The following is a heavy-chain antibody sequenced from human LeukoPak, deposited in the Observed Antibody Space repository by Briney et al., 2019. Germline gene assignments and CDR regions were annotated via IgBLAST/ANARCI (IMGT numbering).Heavy chain of an antibody. CDR3: AKDGEDVCRSNSCKSRAYYYYSYMDV. V-gene: IGHV3-33*06. CDR2: IWYYGSNK. Sequence: GRSLRLSCAASGFTFTSYGMHWVRQAPGKGLEWVAVIWYYGSNKYYAHYVKGRFTISRDNSKNTLYLQMNSLRAEDTAVYYCAKDGEDVCRSNSCKSRAYYYYSYMDVWGKGTPVTVYS. CDR1: GFTFTSYG. J-gene: IGHJ6*03. D-gene: IGHD2-2*01.